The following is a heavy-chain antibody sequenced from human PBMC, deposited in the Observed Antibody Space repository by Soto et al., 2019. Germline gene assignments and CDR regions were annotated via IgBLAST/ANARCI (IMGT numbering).Heavy chain of an antibody. CDR2: ISSSGTSA. Sequence: QVQLEESGGGLVKPGGSLRLSCAASGFTFSAVYMSWIRQAPNKGLEYISYISSSGTSAKYADSVKGRFTISRDNAKNSLYLQMNSPSAEDTPVYYCAIDRGAVTGQYFDYWGQGALVTVSS. CDR1: GFTFSAVY. J-gene: IGHJ4*02. CDR3: AIDRGAVTGQYFDY. D-gene: IGHD6-19*01. V-gene: IGHV3-11*05.